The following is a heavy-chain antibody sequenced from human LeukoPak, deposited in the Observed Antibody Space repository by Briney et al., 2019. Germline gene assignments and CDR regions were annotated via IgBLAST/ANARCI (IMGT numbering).Heavy chain of an antibody. CDR3: ARVQGGSGRSGEWFDL. Sequence: PGGSLRLSCAASGFTLGSFEMNWVRQAPGKGLEWVSFISLRGGTILYADSVQGRFTISRDNAKNSLYLQMNTLTAEDTAIYYCARVQGGSGRSGEWFDLWGQGTLVTVSS. J-gene: IGHJ5*02. D-gene: IGHD6-19*01. CDR1: GFTLGSFE. CDR2: ISLRGGTI. V-gene: IGHV3-48*03.